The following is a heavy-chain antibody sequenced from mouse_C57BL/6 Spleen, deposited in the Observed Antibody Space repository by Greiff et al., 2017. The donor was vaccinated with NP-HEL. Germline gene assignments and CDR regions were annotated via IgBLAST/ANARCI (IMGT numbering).Heavy chain of an antibody. CDR3: AREGDYDGERFAY. V-gene: IGHV1-50*01. CDR2: IDPSDSYT. Sequence: QVQLQQPGAELVKPGASVKLSCKASGYTFTSYWMQWVKQRPGQGLEWIGEIDPSDSYTNYNQKFKGKAKLTVDTSSSSAYMQLSSLTSEDSAVYYCAREGDYDGERFAYWGQGTLVTVSA. CDR1: GYTFTSYW. J-gene: IGHJ3*01. D-gene: IGHD2-4*01.